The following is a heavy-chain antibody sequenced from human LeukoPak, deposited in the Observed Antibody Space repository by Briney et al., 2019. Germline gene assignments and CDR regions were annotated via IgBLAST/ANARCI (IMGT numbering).Heavy chain of an antibody. V-gene: IGHV1-18*01. Sequence: ASVKVSCKASGYTFTSYGISWVRQAPGQGLEGMGVICAYNGNTNYEQKRQGRVTMTTDTSTSTAYMELRSMRSDDTAVYYCARSGTAAAGNYDYFDMDGWGQGTTVTVSS. CDR1: GYTFTSYG. D-gene: IGHD6-13*01. CDR2: ICAYNGNT. CDR3: ARSGTAAAGNYDYFDMDG. J-gene: IGHJ6*02.